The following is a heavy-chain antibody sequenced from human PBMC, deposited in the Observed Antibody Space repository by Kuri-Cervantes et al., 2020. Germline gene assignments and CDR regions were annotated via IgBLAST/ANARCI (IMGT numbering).Heavy chain of an antibody. D-gene: IGHD3-16*02. V-gene: IGHV4-61*01. CDR1: GGSISSSSYY. J-gene: IGHJ3*02. CDR3: ARGPSYIHYDYIWGSYRQRAFDI. CDR2: IYYSGST. Sequence: GSLRLSCTVSGGSISSSSYYWSWIRQPPGKGLEWIGYIYYSGSTNYNPSLKSRVTISVDTSKNQFSLKLSSVTAADTAVYYCARGPSYIHYDYIWGSYRQRAFDIWGQGTMVTVSS.